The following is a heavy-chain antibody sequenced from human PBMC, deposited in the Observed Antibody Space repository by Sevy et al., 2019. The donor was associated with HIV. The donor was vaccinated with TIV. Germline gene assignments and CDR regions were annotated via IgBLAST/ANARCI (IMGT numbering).Heavy chain of an antibody. V-gene: IGHV3-15*01. Sequence: GGSLRLPCAASGFTFSNAWMSWVRQAPGKGLEWVGRIKSKTDGGTTDYTAPVKGRFTISRDDSKNTLYLQMNSLKSEDTAVYYCTSTAWEVLREFGYWGQGSLVTVSS. CDR2: IKSKTDGGTT. CDR1: GFTFSNAW. D-gene: IGHD1-26*01. J-gene: IGHJ4*02. CDR3: TSTAWEVLREFGY.